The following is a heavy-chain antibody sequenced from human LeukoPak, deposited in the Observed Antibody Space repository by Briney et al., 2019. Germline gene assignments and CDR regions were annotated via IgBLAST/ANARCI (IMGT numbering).Heavy chain of an antibody. CDR3: ARDLYTYFDFWSGTIGYYYGMDV. J-gene: IGHJ6*02. CDR2: IYYSGST. CDR1: GGSIRSYY. V-gene: IGHV4-59*01. D-gene: IGHD3-3*01. Sequence: SETLSLTCTVSGGSIRSYYWSWIRQPPPKGLEWVGYIYYSGSTNYNPSLKSRVTISVDTPKNQISLKLRSVTAADTAVYYCARDLYTYFDFWSGTIGYYYGMDVWGQGTTVTVSS.